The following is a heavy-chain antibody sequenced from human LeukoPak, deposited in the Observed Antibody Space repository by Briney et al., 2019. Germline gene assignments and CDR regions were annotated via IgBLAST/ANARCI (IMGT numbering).Heavy chain of an antibody. D-gene: IGHD6-13*01. CDR1: GYTFTSYY. V-gene: IGHV1-46*01. J-gene: IGHJ6*02. CDR3: ARARIAAAPHTYYYYYYGMDV. CDR2: VNPSGGST. Sequence: VASVKVSCKASGYTFTSYYMHWVRQAPGQGLEWMGIVNPSGGSTSYAQKFQGRVTMTRDTSTSTAYMELRSLRSDDTAVYYCARARIAAAPHTYYYYYYGMDVWGQGTTVTVSS.